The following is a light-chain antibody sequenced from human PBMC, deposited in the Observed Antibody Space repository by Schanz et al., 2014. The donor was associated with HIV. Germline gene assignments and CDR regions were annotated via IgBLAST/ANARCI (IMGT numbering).Light chain of an antibody. Sequence: QSALTQPPSASGSPGQSVTISCTGTSSDVGDYNYVSWYQQHPGTVPKPMIYNVNTQPSRVPDRFSGSKSGNTASMTISGLQADDEADYYCSSYTSSNTYVFGTGTKLTVL. CDR1: SSDVGDYNY. CDR3: SSYTSSNTYV. CDR2: NVN. J-gene: IGLJ1*01. V-gene: IGLV2-8*01.